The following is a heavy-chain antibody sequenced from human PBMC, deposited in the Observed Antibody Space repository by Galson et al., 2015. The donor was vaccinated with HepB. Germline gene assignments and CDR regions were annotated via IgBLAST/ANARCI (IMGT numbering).Heavy chain of an antibody. V-gene: IGHV3-30*18. Sequence: SLRLSCAASGFTSSSYGMHWVRQAPGKGLEWVAVISYDGSNKYYADSVKGRFTISRDNSKNTLYLQMNSLRAEDTAVYYCAKDRESTNYYDSSGLDYWGQGTLVTVSS. CDR1: GFTSSSYG. CDR3: AKDRESTNYYDSSGLDY. D-gene: IGHD3-22*01. J-gene: IGHJ4*02. CDR2: ISYDGSNK.